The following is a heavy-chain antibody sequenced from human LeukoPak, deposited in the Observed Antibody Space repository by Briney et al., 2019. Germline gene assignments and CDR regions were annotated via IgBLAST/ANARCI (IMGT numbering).Heavy chain of an antibody. D-gene: IGHD3-3*01. CDR2: INPNSGGT. V-gene: IGHV1-2*02. J-gene: IGHJ4*02. CDR1: GYAFTGYY. Sequence: GASVKVSCKASGYAFTGYYMHWVRQAPGQGLEWMGWINPNSGGTNYAQKFQGRVTMTRDTSISTAYMELSRLRSDDTAVYYCAAHPPFTIFGVVNPYYFDYWGQGTLVTVSS. CDR3: AAHPPFTIFGVVNPYYFDY.